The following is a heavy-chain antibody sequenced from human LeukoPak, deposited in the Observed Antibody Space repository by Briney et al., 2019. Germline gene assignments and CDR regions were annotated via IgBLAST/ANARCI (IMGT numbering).Heavy chain of an antibody. D-gene: IGHD3-22*01. J-gene: IGHJ4*02. CDR2: IRYDGSNK. Sequence: GGSLRLSCAASGFTFSSYGMHWVRQAPGKGLEWVSFIRYDGSNKYYADSVKGRFTISRDNSNNTVYLQMDSLRVEDTAVYYCGRGGAYYYDTSGYYFIDDWGQGTLVTVSS. V-gene: IGHV3-30*02. CDR3: GRGGAYYYDTSGYYFIDD. CDR1: GFTFSSYG.